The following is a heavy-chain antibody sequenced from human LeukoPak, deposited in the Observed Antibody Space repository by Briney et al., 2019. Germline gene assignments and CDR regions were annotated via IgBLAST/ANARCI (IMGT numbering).Heavy chain of an antibody. CDR3: AKESGKFDY. V-gene: IGHV3-43*02. CDR1: GFTVSSSY. Sequence: GGSLRLSCAASGFTVSSSYMSWVRQAPGKGLEWVSLISADGGSTFSADSVKGRFSISRDNSKNSLYLQMNSLRSEDTAMYYCAKESGKFDYWGQGTLVAVSS. J-gene: IGHJ4*02. CDR2: ISADGGST.